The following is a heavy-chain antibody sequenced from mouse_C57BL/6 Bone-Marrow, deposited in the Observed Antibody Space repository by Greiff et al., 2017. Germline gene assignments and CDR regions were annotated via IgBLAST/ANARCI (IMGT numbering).Heavy chain of an antibody. D-gene: IGHD1-1*01. Sequence: QVQLQQSGAELARPGASVKLSCKASGYTFTSYGISWVKQRPGQGLEWIGEIYPRSGNTYYNEKFKGKGIRTADNTSSTAYMVLSSLTAEDSAVYCGARDGPHDGSDYWGQGTTLTVSS. CDR1: GYTFTSYG. CDR3: ARDGPHDGSDY. CDR2: IYPRSGNT. V-gene: IGHV1-81*01. J-gene: IGHJ2*01.